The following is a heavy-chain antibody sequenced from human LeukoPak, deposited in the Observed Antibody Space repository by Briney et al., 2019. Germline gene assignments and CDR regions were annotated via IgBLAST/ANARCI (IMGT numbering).Heavy chain of an antibody. CDR3: ARVSIAVALGWFDP. J-gene: IGHJ5*02. D-gene: IGHD6-19*01. CDR2: IYYSGNT. V-gene: IGHV4-39*07. Sequence: SETLSLTCTVSGGSISSSSYYWGWIRQPPGKGLEWIGSIYYSGNTYYNPSLTSRVTISVDTSKNQFSLKLSSVTAADTAVYYCARVSIAVALGWFDPWGRGTLVTVSS. CDR1: GGSISSSSYY.